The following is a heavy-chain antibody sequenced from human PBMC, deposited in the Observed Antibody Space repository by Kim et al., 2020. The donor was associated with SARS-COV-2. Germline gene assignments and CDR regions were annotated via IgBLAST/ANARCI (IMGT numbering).Heavy chain of an antibody. V-gene: IGHV1-69*13. J-gene: IGHJ3*02. CDR3: ARVAGHYDILTGYPRDAFDI. CDR1: GGTFSSYA. Sequence: SVKVSCKASGGTFSSYAISWVRQAPGQGLEWMGGIIPIFGTANYAQKFQGRVTITADESTSTAYMELSSLRSEDTAVYYCARVAGHYDILTGYPRDAFDIWGQGTMVTVSS. D-gene: IGHD3-9*01. CDR2: IIPIFGTA.